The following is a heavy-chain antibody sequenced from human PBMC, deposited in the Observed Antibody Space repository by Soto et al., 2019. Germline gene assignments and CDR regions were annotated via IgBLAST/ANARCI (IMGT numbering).Heavy chain of an antibody. CDR2: IDWDDDK. CDR3: ARKRFNGRYFDY. V-gene: IGHV2-70*11. CDR1: GFSLGTSGVC. D-gene: IGHD1-26*01. J-gene: IGHJ4*02. Sequence: SGPTLVNPTQTLTLTCTFSGFSLGTSGVCVTWIRQPPGKALEWLARIDWDDDKYYSTSLKTRLTISKDTSKNQVVLTMSNMDPVDTATYYCARKRFNGRYFDYWGQGTLVTVSS.